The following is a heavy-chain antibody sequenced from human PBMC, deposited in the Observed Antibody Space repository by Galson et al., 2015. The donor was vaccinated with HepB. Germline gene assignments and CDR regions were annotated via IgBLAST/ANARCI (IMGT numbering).Heavy chain of an antibody. J-gene: IGHJ4*01. V-gene: IGHV4-59*12. D-gene: IGHD2-8*02. CDR3: AREEHSGGLDY. CDR2: IYYSGST. CDR1: GGSISSYY. Sequence: QVQLQESGPGLVKPSETLSLTCTVSGGSISSYYWSWIRQPPGKGLEWIGYIYYSGSTNYNPSLKSRVTISVDTAKNQFSLKLSSVPAADTAVYYCAREEHSGGLDYWGHGILVTVSS.